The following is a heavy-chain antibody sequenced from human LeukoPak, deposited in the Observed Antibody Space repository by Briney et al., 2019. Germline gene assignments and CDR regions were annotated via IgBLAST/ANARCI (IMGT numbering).Heavy chain of an antibody. J-gene: IGHJ6*02. V-gene: IGHV3-9*01. D-gene: IGHD3-3*01. Sequence: GGSLRLSCAASGFTFDDYAMHWVRQAPGKGLEWVSGISWNSGSIGYADSVKGRFTISRDNAKSSLYLQMNSLRAEDTALYYCAKDIALTIQYGMDVWGQGTTVTVSS. CDR3: AKDIALTIQYGMDV. CDR1: GFTFDDYA. CDR2: ISWNSGSI.